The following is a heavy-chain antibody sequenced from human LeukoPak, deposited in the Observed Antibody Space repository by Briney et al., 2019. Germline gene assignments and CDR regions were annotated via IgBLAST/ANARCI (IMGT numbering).Heavy chain of an antibody. J-gene: IGHJ4*02. Sequence: SETLSLTCAVYGGSFSGYYWSWIRQPPGKGLEWIGEINHSGSTNYNPSLKSRVTISVGTSKNQFSLKLSSVTAADTAVYYCARVHTYYYSSWYYWGQGTLVTVSS. D-gene: IGHD3-10*01. CDR1: GGSFSGYY. V-gene: IGHV4-34*01. CDR3: ARVHTYYYSSWYY. CDR2: INHSGST.